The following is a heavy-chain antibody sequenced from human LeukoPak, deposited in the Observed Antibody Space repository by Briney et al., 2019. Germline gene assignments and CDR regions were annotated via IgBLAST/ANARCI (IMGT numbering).Heavy chain of an antibody. V-gene: IGHV3-23*01. CDR3: AKDAGAPGTSDWYFDL. D-gene: IGHD3-10*01. J-gene: IGHJ2*01. Sequence: SGGSLRLSCAASGFSLRNKAVTWVRQAPAKGLEWVAAISTSGGSTSYADSVKGRFTISRDVSKSTLSLQMHSLRVEDTATYYCAKDAGAPGTSDWYFDLWGRGTLVTVSS. CDR2: ISTSGGST. CDR1: GFSLRNKA.